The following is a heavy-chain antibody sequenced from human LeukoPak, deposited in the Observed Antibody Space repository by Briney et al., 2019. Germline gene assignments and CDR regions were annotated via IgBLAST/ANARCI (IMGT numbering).Heavy chain of an antibody. CDR1: GYTFTDYY. D-gene: IGHD3-10*01. J-gene: IGHJ5*02. V-gene: IGHV1-2*02. Sequence: ASVKVSCKASGYTFTDYYIHWVRQAPGQGLEWMGWIDPNSGGTNFAQKFQGRVTMTRDTSISTAYMELSRLRSDDTAVYYCARGIVYYYGSGSYYTESNWFDPWGQGTLVTVSS. CDR3: ARGIVYYYGSGSYYTESNWFDP. CDR2: IDPNSGGT.